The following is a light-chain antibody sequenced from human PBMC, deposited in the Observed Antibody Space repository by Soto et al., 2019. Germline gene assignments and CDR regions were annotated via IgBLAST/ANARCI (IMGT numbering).Light chain of an antibody. Sequence: QSALTQPASVSGSPGQSIAISCTGTGSDVGAYNYVSWYQQHPGKAPKLIIFDVSSRPSGVSDRFSGSKSGNTASLTISGLQPDDESDYYCSSYTVSTTLVFGGGTKLTVL. CDR3: SSYTVSTTLV. V-gene: IGLV2-14*01. CDR2: DVS. J-gene: IGLJ2*01. CDR1: GSDVGAYNY.